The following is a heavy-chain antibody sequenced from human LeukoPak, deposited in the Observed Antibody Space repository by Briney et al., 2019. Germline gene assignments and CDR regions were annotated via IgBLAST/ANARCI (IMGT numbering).Heavy chain of an antibody. CDR2: ISYDGSNK. D-gene: IGHD3-10*01. CDR1: GFTFSSYG. Sequence: GGSLRLSCAASGFTFSSYGMHWVRQAPGKGLEWVAVISYDGSNKYYADSVKGRFTISRDNSKNTLYLQMNSLRAEDTAVYYCAKERVGYYFDYWGQGTLVTVSS. J-gene: IGHJ4*02. V-gene: IGHV3-30*18. CDR3: AKERVGYYFDY.